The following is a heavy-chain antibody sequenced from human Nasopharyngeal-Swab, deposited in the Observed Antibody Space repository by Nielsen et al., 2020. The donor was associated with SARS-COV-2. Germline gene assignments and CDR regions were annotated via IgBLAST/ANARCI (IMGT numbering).Heavy chain of an antibody. CDR1: GGSISSYY. Sequence: SETLSLTCTVSGGSISSYYWSWIRQPPGKGLEWIGSIYYSGSTNYNPSLKSRVTISVDTSKNQFSLKLSSVTAADTAVYYCARGGVGDGYKDWYFDLWGRGTLVTVSS. V-gene: IGHV4-59*13. CDR3: ARGGVGDGYKDWYFDL. CDR2: IYYSGST. J-gene: IGHJ2*01. D-gene: IGHD5-24*01.